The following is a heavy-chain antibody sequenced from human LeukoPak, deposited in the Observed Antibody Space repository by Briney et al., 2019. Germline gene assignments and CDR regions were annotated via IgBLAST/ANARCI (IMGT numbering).Heavy chain of an antibody. V-gene: IGHV4-34*01. CDR1: GGSFSGYY. D-gene: IGHD5-24*01. J-gene: IGHJ4*02. Sequence: SETLSLTCAVYGGSFSGYYWSWIRQPPGKGLEWIGEINHSGSTNYNPSLKSRVTISVDTSKNQFSLKLSSVTAADTAVYYCAREFAGRGERWLQLFDYWGQGTLVTVSS. CDR3: AREFAGRGERWLQLFDY. CDR2: INHSGST.